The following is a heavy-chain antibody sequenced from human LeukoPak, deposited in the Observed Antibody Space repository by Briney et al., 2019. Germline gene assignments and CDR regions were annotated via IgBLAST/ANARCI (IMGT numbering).Heavy chain of an antibody. V-gene: IGHV4-59*01. D-gene: IGHD4-23*01. CDR2: IYYSGST. Sequence: SETLSLTCTVSGGSISGYYYDWIRQPPGKGLEWIGYIYYSGSTNYNPSLKSRVTISLDTSKNQFSLKLSSVSTADTAVYYCARSVVTLYWYFDLWGRGTLVTVSS. CDR3: ARSVVTLYWYFDL. J-gene: IGHJ2*01. CDR1: GGSISGYY.